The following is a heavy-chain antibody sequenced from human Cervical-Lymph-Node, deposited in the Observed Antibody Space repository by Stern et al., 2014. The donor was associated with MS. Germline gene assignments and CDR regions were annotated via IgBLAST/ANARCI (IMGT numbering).Heavy chain of an antibody. CDR1: GASITSYY. V-gene: IGHV4-59*01. CDR2: IYYSGTT. J-gene: IGHJ5*02. Sequence: VQLVESGPGLLRPSETLSLTCTVSGASITSYYWSWIRQPPGKGREWIGYIYYSGTTNYNASLKGRVAISIDTSKTQFSLRLSSVTAADTAVYYCARATDLWGQGTLVTVSS. CDR3: ARATDL.